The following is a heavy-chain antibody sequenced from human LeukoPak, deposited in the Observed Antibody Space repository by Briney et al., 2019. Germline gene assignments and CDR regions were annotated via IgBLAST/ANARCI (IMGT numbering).Heavy chain of an antibody. CDR3: ARGKDITGTTY. CDR2: IYYSGST. Sequence: SETLSLTCAVYGGPFSGYYWSWIRQHPGKGLEWIGYIYYSGSTCYNPSLKSRVTISVDTSKNQFSLKLSSVTAADTAVYYCARGKDITGTTYWGQGTLVTVSS. D-gene: IGHD1-7*01. CDR1: GGPFSGYY. V-gene: IGHV4-31*11. J-gene: IGHJ4*02.